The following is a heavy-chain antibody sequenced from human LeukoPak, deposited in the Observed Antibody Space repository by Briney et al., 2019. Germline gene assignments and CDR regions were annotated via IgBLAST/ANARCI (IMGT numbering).Heavy chain of an antibody. V-gene: IGHV3-48*03. CDR3: ARISGWYCDY. D-gene: IGHD6-19*01. CDR1: GFTFSSYE. CDR2: ISSRGGTI. J-gene: IGHJ4*02. Sequence: GGSLRLSCAASGFTFSSYEMNWVRQAPGEGLEWISYISSRGGTIKYADSVKGRFTISRDNAKNSLYLQMNSLRAEDTAVYYCARISGWYCDYWGQGILVTVSS.